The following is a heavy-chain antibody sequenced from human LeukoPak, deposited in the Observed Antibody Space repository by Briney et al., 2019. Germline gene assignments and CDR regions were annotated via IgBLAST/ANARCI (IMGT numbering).Heavy chain of an antibody. CDR1: GGSISSYY. D-gene: IGHD6-13*01. CDR3: ARVTQQQLTDAFNI. J-gene: IGHJ3*02. CDR2: IYYSGST. Sequence: ASETLSLTCTVSGGSISSYYWSWIRQPPGKGLEWIGYIYYSGSTNYNPSLKSRVTISVDTSKNQFSLKLSSVTAADTAVYYCARVTQQQLTDAFNIWGQGTMVTVSS. V-gene: IGHV4-59*01.